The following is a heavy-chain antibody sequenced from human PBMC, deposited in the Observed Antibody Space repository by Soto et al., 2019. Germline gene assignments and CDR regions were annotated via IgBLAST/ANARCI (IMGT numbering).Heavy chain of an antibody. CDR2: INHSGST. D-gene: IGHD2-21*02. CDR1: GGSFSGYY. CDR3: ARSRVVTATFYYSYAMDV. V-gene: IGHV4-34*01. Sequence: LSLTCAVYGGSFSGYYWSWIRQPPGKGLEWIGEINHSGSTNYNPSLKSRVTISVDTSKNQFSLNLSSVTAADTAVYYCARSRVVTATFYYSYAMDVWGQGTTVTV. J-gene: IGHJ6*02.